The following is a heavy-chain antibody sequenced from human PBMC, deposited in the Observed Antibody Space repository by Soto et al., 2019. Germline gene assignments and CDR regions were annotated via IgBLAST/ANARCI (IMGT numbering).Heavy chain of an antibody. CDR2: IYYSGST. Sequence: PSETLSLTCAVSGGSIGSYYWSWIRQPPGKGLEWIGYIYYSGSTNYNPSLKSRVTISVATSKNQFSLKLSSVTAADTAAYYCARDQVTIFGVVPTGWFDPWGQGTLVTV. V-gene: IGHV4-59*01. J-gene: IGHJ5*02. D-gene: IGHD3-3*01. CDR3: ARDQVTIFGVVPTGWFDP. CDR1: GGSIGSYY.